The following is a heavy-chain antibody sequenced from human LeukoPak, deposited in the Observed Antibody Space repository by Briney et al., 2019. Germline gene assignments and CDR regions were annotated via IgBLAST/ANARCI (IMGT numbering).Heavy chain of an antibody. D-gene: IGHD1-1*01. J-gene: IGHJ4*02. V-gene: IGHV1-3*01. CDR2: INAGNGNT. Sequence: ASVKVSCKASGYTFTSYVMHWVRQAPGQGLEWMGWINAGNGNTKYSQKVQGRVTITRDTSASTAYMELSSLKSEDTAVYYCARDSFGTSRPSDYWGQGTLVTVSP. CDR1: GYTFTSYV. CDR3: ARDSFGTSRPSDY.